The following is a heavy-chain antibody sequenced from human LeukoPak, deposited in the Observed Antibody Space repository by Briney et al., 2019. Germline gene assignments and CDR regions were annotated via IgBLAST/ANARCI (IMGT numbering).Heavy chain of an antibody. CDR3: ASSEGQAGLGFDP. V-gene: IGHV4-34*01. Sequence: SETLSLTCAVYGGSFSGYYWSWIRQPPGKGLEWIGEINHSAITNYNPSLKSRVTISVDTSKNQFSLKLSSVTAADTAVYYCASSEGQAGLGFDPWGQGTLVTVSS. CDR2: INHSAIT. J-gene: IGHJ5*02. CDR1: GGSFSGYY.